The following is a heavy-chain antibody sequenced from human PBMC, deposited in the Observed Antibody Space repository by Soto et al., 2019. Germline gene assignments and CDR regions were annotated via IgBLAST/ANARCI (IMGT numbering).Heavy chain of an antibody. CDR3: ASLAGGYDFWSGYYYFDY. Sequence: NRSETLSLTCTVSGGSISSGHYYWSWIRQSPGKGLEWIGHINYSGSTNSNPSLKSRVSISVDTSKNQFSLNLSSVTAADTAVYYCASLAGGYDFWSGYYYFDYWGQGTLVTVSS. V-gene: IGHV4-61*01. J-gene: IGHJ4*02. CDR1: GGSISSGHYY. D-gene: IGHD3-3*01. CDR2: INYSGST.